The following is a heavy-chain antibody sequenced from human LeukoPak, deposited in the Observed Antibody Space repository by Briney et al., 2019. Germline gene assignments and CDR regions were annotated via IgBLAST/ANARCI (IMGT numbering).Heavy chain of an antibody. CDR1: EYSISSNYH. J-gene: IGHJ5*02. CDR2: IFYSGRT. Sequence: SETLSLTCIVSEYSISSNYHWGWIRQPPGKGLEWIGYIFYSGRTNDNPSLKSRVTISVDTSKNQFSLKLSSVTAADTAVYYCASITGLNNWFDPWGQGTLVTVSS. D-gene: IGHD1-20*01. CDR3: ASITGLNNWFDP. V-gene: IGHV4-61*05.